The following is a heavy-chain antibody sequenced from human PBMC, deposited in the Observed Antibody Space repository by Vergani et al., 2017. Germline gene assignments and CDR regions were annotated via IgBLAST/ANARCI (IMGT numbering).Heavy chain of an antibody. J-gene: IGHJ6*03. CDR3: ARVYCRGMSCAETDNFYNIDV. CDR2: IYPGNSET. V-gene: IGHV5-51*03. CDR1: GYSFSRNW. Sequence: EVQLEQSGAAVKKPGESLEISCKGSGYSFSRNWIAWVRERPGQGLEWMGMIYPGNSETRNNPSFRGQVTMSVDKSISTAYLQWSSLKASDSAMYYSARVYCRGMSCAETDNFYNIDVWGKGTTVTVS. D-gene: IGHD1-1*01.